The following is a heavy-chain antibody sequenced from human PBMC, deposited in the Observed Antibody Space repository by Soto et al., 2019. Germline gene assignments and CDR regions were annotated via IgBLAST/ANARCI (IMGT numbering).Heavy chain of an antibody. D-gene: IGHD2-8*01. V-gene: IGHV6-1*01. CDR2: TYYRSKWYN. CDR1: GDSVSTNSAA. J-gene: IGHJ4*02. Sequence: PSQTLSLTCAISGDSVSTNSAAWNWIRQSPSRGLEWLGRTYYRSKWYNDYAISVKTRITINSDTSSNQFSLQLTSVTPEDTAVNYCARRNGGPGSKVGYFDYWGQGTLVTVSS. CDR3: ARRNGGPGSKVGYFDY.